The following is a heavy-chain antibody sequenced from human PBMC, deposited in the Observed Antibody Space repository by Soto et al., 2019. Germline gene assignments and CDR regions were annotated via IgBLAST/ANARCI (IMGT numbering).Heavy chain of an antibody. CDR1: GGSISSGSYY. CDR2: IYYSGST. CDR3: ARLGRGYYYGMDV. Sequence: SETLPLTCTVSGGSISSGSYYWGLIRQPPGKGLEWIGSIYYSGSTYYNPSLKSRVTISVDTSKNQFSLKLSSVTAADTAVYYCARLGRGYYYGMDVWGQGTTVTVSS. V-gene: IGHV4-39*01. J-gene: IGHJ6*02.